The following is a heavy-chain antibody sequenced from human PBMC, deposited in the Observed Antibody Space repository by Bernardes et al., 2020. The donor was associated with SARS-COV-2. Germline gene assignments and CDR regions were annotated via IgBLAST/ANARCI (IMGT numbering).Heavy chain of an antibody. CDR2: ISWNSGSM. D-gene: IGHD4-17*01. Sequence: GGSLRLSCAASGFTFDDYAMHWVRQGPGQGLEWVSGISWNSGSMDYADSVKGRFTISRDNAKNSLYLQMNSLRAEDTALYYCAKGPNYGVIDYWGQGTLVTVSS. J-gene: IGHJ4*02. CDR1: GFTFDDYA. CDR3: AKGPNYGVIDY. V-gene: IGHV3-9*01.